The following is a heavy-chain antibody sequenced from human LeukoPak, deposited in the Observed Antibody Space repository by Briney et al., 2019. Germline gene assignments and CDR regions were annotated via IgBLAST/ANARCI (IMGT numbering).Heavy chain of an antibody. Sequence: EASVKVSCKASGYTFTSYAMHWVRPAPGQRLEWMGWINAGNGNTKYSQKFQGRVTITRDTSASTAYMELSSLRSEDTAEYYCARGAWDYYDSSGHFDYWGQGTLVTVSS. CDR1: GYTFTSYA. V-gene: IGHV1-3*01. CDR2: INAGNGNT. CDR3: ARGAWDYYDSSGHFDY. D-gene: IGHD3-22*01. J-gene: IGHJ4*02.